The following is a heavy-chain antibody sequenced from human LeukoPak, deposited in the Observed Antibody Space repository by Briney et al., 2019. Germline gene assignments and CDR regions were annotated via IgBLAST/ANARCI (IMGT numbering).Heavy chain of an antibody. D-gene: IGHD3-10*01. CDR3: ARDGEGRYGSGSYYNSLDY. V-gene: IGHV1-69*13. J-gene: IGHJ4*02. Sequence: GASVKVSCKASGGTFSSYAISWVRQAPGQGLEWMGGIIPIFGTANYAQKFQGRVTITADESTSTAYMELSSLRSEDTAVYYCARDGEGRYGSGSYYNSLDYWGQGTLVTVSS. CDR1: GGTFSSYA. CDR2: IIPIFGTA.